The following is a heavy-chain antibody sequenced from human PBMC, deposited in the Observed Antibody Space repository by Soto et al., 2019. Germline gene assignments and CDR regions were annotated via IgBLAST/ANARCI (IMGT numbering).Heavy chain of an antibody. D-gene: IGHD3-16*01. CDR2: MNPGSGDT. CDR3: ARMETFGSLNWFDP. V-gene: IGHV1-8*02. Sequence: GASVKVYCRASGCTFTSYGISWVRQATGQGLEWMGWMNPGSGDTGYAQKFQGRVTMTRDISIATAYMELSSLRSDDTAIYYCARMETFGSLNWFDPWGQGTLVTV. J-gene: IGHJ5*02. CDR1: GCTFTSYG.